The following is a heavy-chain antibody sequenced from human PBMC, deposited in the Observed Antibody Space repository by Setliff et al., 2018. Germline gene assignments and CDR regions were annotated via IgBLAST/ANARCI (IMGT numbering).Heavy chain of an antibody. CDR2: IYYSGST. CDR3: ARDLLYSNYAKGYYYYGMDV. V-gene: IGHV4-39*02. Sequence: GSLRLSCAASGFTFSSYWMSWVRQPPGKGLEWIGSIYYSGSTYYNPSLKSRVTISVDTSKNQFSLKLSSVTAADTAVYYCARDLLYSNYAKGYYYYGMDVWGQGTTVTVSS. J-gene: IGHJ6*02. D-gene: IGHD4-4*01. CDR1: GFTFSSYW.